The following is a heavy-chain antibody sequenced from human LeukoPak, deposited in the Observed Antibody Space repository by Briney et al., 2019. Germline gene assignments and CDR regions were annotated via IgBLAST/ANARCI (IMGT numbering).Heavy chain of an antibody. D-gene: IGHD2-15*01. Sequence: GGSLRLSCAASGFTFSRYAMHWVRQAPGKGLEWVAVIPYDGSNKYYADSVKGRFTISGDNSKNTLYLQMNSLRAEDTAVYYCAREGCSGGSCYSFDYWGQGTLVTVSS. V-gene: IGHV3-30-3*01. J-gene: IGHJ4*02. CDR1: GFTFSRYA. CDR3: AREGCSGGSCYSFDY. CDR2: IPYDGSNK.